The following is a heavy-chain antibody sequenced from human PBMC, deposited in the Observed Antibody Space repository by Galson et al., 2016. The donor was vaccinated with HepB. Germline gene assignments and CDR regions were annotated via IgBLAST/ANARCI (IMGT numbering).Heavy chain of an antibody. CDR2: IGTDGRS. J-gene: IGHJ3*01. V-gene: IGHV3-74*01. CDR1: GFTFSTYW. D-gene: IGHD2-8*02. Sequence: SLRLSCAASGFTFSTYWMHWVRQAPGKGLEWVSRIGTDGRSNYADSVKGRFTISRDDSKNTVFLQIYSLRTEDTAVYYCTTGYSTATTYHGDDAFDVWGRGTMVTVSS. CDR3: TTGYSTATTYHGDDAFDV.